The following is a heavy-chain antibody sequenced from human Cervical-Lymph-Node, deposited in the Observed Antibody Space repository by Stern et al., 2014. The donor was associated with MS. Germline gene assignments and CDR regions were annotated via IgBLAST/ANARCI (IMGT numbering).Heavy chain of an antibody. CDR1: GYTFSIYW. V-gene: IGHV5-51*01. CDR3: ARQTTAWASDV. J-gene: IGHJ4*02. D-gene: IGHD1-14*01. Sequence: VQLVQSGAELIRPGESLKISCKGSGYTFSIYWIAWVRQMPGKGLEWMEIIYPGDSETRYSPSFQAQVTMSADKSTSTAYLQWSSLNASDTAMYFCARQTTAWASDVWGQGTLVIVSS. CDR2: IYPGDSET.